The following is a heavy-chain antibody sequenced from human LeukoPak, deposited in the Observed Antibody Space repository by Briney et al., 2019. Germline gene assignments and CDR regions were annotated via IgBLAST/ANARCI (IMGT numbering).Heavy chain of an antibody. V-gene: IGHV4-34*01. CDR1: GGSFSGYY. CDR3: ARVLNWFDP. D-gene: IGHD2/OR15-2a*01. Sequence: SETLSLTCAVYGGSFSGYYWSWIRQPPGKGLEWIGEINHSGSTNYNPSLKSRVTISVDTSKNQFSLKPSSVTAADTAVYYCARVLNWFDPWGQGTLVTVSS. J-gene: IGHJ5*02. CDR2: INHSGST.